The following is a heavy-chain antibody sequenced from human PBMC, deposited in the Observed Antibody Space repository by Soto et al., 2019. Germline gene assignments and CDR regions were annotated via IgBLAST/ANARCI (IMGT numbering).Heavy chain of an antibody. V-gene: IGHV3-23*01. D-gene: IGHD3-3*01. CDR1: GFTFSSHA. J-gene: IGHJ4*02. Sequence: EGQLLESGGGLVQHGGSLRLSCAVSGFTFSSHAMNWVRKAAGKGLEWVSGITGSGGGTYYADSVKGRFTISKDNFRNTLYLQMNRQTAEDTAIYNCAKYPVFCVVYRGGHDYWSQGTLLT. CDR3: AKYPVFCVVYRGGHDY. CDR2: ITGSGGGT.